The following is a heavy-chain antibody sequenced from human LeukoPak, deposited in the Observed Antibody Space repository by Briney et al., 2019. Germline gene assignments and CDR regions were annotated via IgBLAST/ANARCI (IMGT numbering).Heavy chain of an antibody. J-gene: IGHJ5*02. CDR1: GASISNYY. CDR3: ARAKILGYCSSTSCYRPYNWFDP. CDR2: INHSGST. V-gene: IGHV4-34*01. D-gene: IGHD2-2*01. Sequence: SETLSLTCTVSGASISNYYWSWIRQPPGKGLEWIGEINHSGSTNYNPSLKSRVTISVDTSKNQFSLKLSSVTAADTAVYYCARAKILGYCSSTSCYRPYNWFDPWGQGTLVTVSS.